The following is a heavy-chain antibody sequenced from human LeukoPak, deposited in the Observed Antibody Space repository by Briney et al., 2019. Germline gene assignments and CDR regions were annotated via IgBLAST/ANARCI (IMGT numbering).Heavy chain of an antibody. J-gene: IGHJ4*02. CDR2: VRNDGSNE. Sequence: GGSLRLSCAASGFVLSDYGMHWVRQAPGKGLEWVAFVRNDGSNEYYVGSVKGRFTISRDKPKNTLYLQMNSLRAEDTAVYFCAKESDSGYHSEGPKNWGLGTLVTVSS. V-gene: IGHV3-30*02. CDR1: GFVLSDYG. D-gene: IGHD5-12*01. CDR3: AKESDSGYHSEGPKN.